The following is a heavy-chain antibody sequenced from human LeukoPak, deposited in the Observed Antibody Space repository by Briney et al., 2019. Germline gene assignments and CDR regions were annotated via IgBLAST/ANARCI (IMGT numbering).Heavy chain of an antibody. CDR3: AREINFPSQWLAAEYFQH. V-gene: IGHV3-48*03. D-gene: IGHD6-19*01. CDR2: ISSSGSTI. Sequence: PGGSLRLSCAASGFTFSSYEMNWVRQAPGKGLEWVSYISSSGSTIYYADSVKGRFTISRDNAKNSLYLQMNSLRAEDTAVYYCAREINFPSQWLAAEYFQHWGQGTLVTVSS. J-gene: IGHJ1*01. CDR1: GFTFSSYE.